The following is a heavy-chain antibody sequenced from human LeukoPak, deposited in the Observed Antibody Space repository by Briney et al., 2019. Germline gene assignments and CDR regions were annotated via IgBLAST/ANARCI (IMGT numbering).Heavy chain of an antibody. CDR3: ARYGSRQARPLNYMDV. CDR2: ISSSSSYI. J-gene: IGHJ6*03. V-gene: IGHV3-21*01. D-gene: IGHD4-17*01. CDR1: GFTFSSYS. Sequence: GGSLRLSCAASGFTFSSYSMNWVRQAPGKGLEWVSSISSSSSYIYYADSVKGRFTISRDNAKNSLYLQMNSLRAEDTAVYYCARYGSRQARPLNYMDVWGKGTTVTVSS.